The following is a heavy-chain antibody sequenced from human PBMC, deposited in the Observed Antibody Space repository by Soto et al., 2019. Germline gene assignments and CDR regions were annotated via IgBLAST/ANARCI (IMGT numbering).Heavy chain of an antibody. CDR2: IYYSGST. CDR1: GGSISSYY. J-gene: IGHJ5*02. D-gene: IGHD2-15*01. V-gene: IGHV4-59*01. CDR3: ASLLRGNWFDP. Sequence: PSETLSLTCTVSGGSISSYYWSWIRQPPGKGLEWIGYIYYSGSTNYSPSLKSRVTISVDTSKNQFSLKLSSVTAADTAVYYCASLLRGNWFDPWGQGTLVTVSS.